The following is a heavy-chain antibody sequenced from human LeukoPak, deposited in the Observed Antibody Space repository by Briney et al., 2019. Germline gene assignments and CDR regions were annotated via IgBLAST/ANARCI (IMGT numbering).Heavy chain of an antibody. Sequence: GGSLRLSCAASGFTFSSYAMHWVRQAPGKGLEWVAVISYDGSNKYYADSVKGRFTISRDNSKNTLYLQMNSLRAEDTAAYYCARGPRSEGYFDYWGQGTLVTVSS. V-gene: IGHV3-30-3*01. CDR3: ARGPRSEGYFDY. J-gene: IGHJ4*02. CDR1: GFTFSSYA. CDR2: ISYDGSNK.